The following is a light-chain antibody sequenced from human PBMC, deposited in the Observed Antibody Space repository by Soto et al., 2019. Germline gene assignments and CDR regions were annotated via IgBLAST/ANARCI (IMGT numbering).Light chain of an antibody. Sequence: DVVMTQSPLSLSVTLGQPASISCRSSQSLLYSDGNTYLNWFQQRPGQSPRRLIYKVSNRDSGVIYRFSGRGSGTDFTRKISWVEAEDVAAYSCLQGVYCPPGRAFGPGTKVEIK. CDR3: LQGVYCPPGRA. CDR2: KVS. CDR1: QSLLYSDGNTY. V-gene: IGKV2-30*01. J-gene: IGKJ1*01.